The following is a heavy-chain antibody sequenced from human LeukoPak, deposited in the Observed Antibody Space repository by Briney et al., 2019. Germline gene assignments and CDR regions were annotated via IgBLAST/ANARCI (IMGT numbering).Heavy chain of an antibody. Sequence: SETLSLTCTVSGGSFSSYYWSWIRQPPGKGLEWIGYIYYSGSTNYNPSLKSRVTISVNTSKNQFSLKLSSVTAAGTAVYYCARNYYGSGSYYPPHYYYYMDVWGKGTTVTISS. CDR1: GGSFSSYY. CDR3: ARNYYGSGSYYPPHYYYYMDV. CDR2: IYYSGST. D-gene: IGHD3-10*01. V-gene: IGHV4-59*01. J-gene: IGHJ6*03.